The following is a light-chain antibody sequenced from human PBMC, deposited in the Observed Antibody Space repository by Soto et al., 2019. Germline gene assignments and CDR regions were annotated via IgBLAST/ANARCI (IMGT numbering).Light chain of an antibody. CDR2: GQX. CDR1: QSLSNNY. V-gene: IGKV3-20*01. CDR3: QQYTNWPTRT. J-gene: IGKJ5*01. Sequence: VLTKYPGTLSLSPGESATLSCRASQSLSNNYLAWYPQKPGQAPRILXXGQXNRATGIPERFIGSGSGEDFTLTISNLQSEDVAVYYCQQYTNWPTRTFGQGTRLEIK.